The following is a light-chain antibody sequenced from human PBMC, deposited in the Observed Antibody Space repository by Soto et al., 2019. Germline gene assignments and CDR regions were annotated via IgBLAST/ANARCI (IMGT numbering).Light chain of an antibody. Sequence: QSVLTQPPSVSAAPGQKVTISCSGSSANIGGNYVSWYQHIPGTAPKLVIYDSDKRPSEIPDRFSGSKSGTSATLDITGLQTGDEADYYRGAWDGSPSVVLFGGGTKLTVL. CDR1: SANIGGNY. V-gene: IGLV1-51*01. CDR3: GAWDGSPSVVL. J-gene: IGLJ2*01. CDR2: DSD.